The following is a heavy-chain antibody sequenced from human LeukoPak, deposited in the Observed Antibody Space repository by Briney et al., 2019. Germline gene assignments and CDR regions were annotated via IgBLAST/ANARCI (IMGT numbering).Heavy chain of an antibody. J-gene: IGHJ3*02. Sequence: PGGSLRLSCAASGFTFSSYAMSWVRQAPGKGLEWVSAISGSGGSTYYADSVKGRFTISRDNSKNTLYLQMNSLRAEDTAVYYCAKDGVEVNSSSWLEDAFDIWGQGTMVTVSS. CDR1: GFTFSSYA. CDR2: ISGSGGST. V-gene: IGHV3-23*01. D-gene: IGHD6-13*01. CDR3: AKDGVEVNSSSWLEDAFDI.